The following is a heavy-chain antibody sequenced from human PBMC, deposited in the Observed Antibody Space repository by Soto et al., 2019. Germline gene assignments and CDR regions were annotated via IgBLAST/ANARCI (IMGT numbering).Heavy chain of an antibody. CDR1: ELTFSTYG. CDR3: ARGTGNYYYYMDV. J-gene: IGHJ6*03. CDR2: IWYDGSDK. V-gene: IGHV3-33*01. Sequence: GGSLRLSCAASELTFSTYGMHWVRQAPGKGLEWVALIWYDGSDKYYADSVKGRFTISRDNSKNTLYLQMNSLRAEDTAVYYCARGTGNYYYYMDVWGKGTTVTVSS.